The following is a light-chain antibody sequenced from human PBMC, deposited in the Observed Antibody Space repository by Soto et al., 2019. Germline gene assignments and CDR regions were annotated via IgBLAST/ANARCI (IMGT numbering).Light chain of an antibody. Sequence: QSFLTEPPSASGTPGHRFTISCSGSSSNVGGNPVNWYQHVPTTAPKLLIYTNTQRPSGVPDRFSGSKSGTSASLAISGLQSEDEADYYCASWDDSLNGTVFGTGTKVTVL. CDR3: ASWDDSLNGTV. CDR1: SSNVGGNP. V-gene: IGLV1-44*01. J-gene: IGLJ1*01. CDR2: TNT.